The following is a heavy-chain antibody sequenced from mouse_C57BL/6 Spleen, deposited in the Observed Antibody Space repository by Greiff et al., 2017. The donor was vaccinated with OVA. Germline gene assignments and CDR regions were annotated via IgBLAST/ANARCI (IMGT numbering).Heavy chain of an antibody. Sequence: QVQLQQPGAELVRPGSSVKLSCKASGYTFTSYWMDWVKQRPGQGLEWIGNIYPSDSETHYNQKFKDKATLTVDKSSSTAYMQLSSLTSDDSAVYYCARGGGYLYAMDYWGQGTSVTVSS. CDR3: ARGGGYLYAMDY. CDR2: IYPSDSET. V-gene: IGHV1-61*01. CDR1: GYTFTSYW. D-gene: IGHD2-2*01. J-gene: IGHJ4*01.